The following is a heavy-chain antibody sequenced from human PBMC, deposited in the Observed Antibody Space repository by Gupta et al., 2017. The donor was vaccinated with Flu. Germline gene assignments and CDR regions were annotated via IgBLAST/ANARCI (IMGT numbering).Heavy chain of an antibody. CDR3: ARFTYCSGGTCFDSLVA. CDR2: VSHDGSAE. V-gene: IGHV3-33*03. CDR1: GCSLNSKD. D-gene: IGHD6-19*01. Sequence: QVRLVEAGGGVVQAGRSMRLSCATSGCSLNSKDIHQVRQAPGKGLEWVATVSHDGSAEYYGDSVRGRFTISRDSSRNTVHLQMVGLRVEDTAVYFCARFTYCSGGTCFDSLVAWGQGTPVTVSS. J-gene: IGHJ5*02.